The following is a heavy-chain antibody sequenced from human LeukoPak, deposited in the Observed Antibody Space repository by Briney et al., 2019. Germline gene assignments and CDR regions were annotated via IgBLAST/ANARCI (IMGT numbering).Heavy chain of an antibody. J-gene: IGHJ4*02. CDR3: ARGRTTTDIVVVPAAILYFDY. CDR1: GGSFSGYY. Sequence: SETLSLTCAVYGGSFSGYYWSWIRQPPGKGLEWIGEINHSGSTNYNPSLKSRVTISVDTSENQFSLKLSSVTAADTAVYYCARGRTTTDIVVVPAAILYFDYWGQGTLVTVSS. CDR2: INHSGST. D-gene: IGHD2-2*01. V-gene: IGHV4-34*01.